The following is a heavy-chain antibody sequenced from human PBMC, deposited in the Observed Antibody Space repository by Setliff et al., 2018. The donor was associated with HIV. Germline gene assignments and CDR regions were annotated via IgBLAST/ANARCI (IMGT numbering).Heavy chain of an antibody. J-gene: IGHJ4*02. D-gene: IGHD6-13*01. CDR1: GFTFSSYH. Sequence: GGSLRLSCAASGFTFSSYHMHWVRQAPGKGLAWVAVASSDGVNNLYADSVKGRFIISRDNSKNTRYLQMNSLRAEDTAVYYCAKNLYRSGWSPLDYWGQGTLVTVSS. CDR2: ASSDGVNN. V-gene: IGHV3-30-3*01. CDR3: AKNLYRSGWSPLDY.